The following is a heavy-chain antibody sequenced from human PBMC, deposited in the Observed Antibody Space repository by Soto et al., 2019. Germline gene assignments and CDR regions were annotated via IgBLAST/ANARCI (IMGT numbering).Heavy chain of an antibody. Sequence: PSETLSLTCAVYGGSFSGYYWSWIRQPPGKGLEWIGEINHSGSTNYNPSLKSRVTISVDTSKNQFSLKLSSVTAADTAVYYCARAEVYSYGYVSDYWGQGTLVTVSS. D-gene: IGHD5-18*01. CDR1: GGSFSGYY. J-gene: IGHJ4*02. V-gene: IGHV4-34*01. CDR3: ARAEVYSYGYVSDY. CDR2: INHSGST.